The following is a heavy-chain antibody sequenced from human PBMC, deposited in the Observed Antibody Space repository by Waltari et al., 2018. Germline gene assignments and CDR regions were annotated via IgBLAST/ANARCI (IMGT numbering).Heavy chain of an antibody. Sequence: QVQLQESGPGLVKPSETLSLTCTVSGGSISSYYWSWIRQPPGKGLEWIGYIYYSGSTNDNPSLKSRVTISVDTSKNQFSLKLSSVTAADTAVYYCATGWQQPMIQPYFDYWGQGTLVTVSS. CDR1: GGSISSYY. D-gene: IGHD6-13*01. V-gene: IGHV4-59*01. J-gene: IGHJ4*02. CDR2: IYYSGST. CDR3: ATGWQQPMIQPYFDY.